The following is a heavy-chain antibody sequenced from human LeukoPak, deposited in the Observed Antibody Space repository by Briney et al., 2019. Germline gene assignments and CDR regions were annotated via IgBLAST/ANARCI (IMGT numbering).Heavy chain of an antibody. D-gene: IGHD2-15*01. V-gene: IGHV4-34*01. J-gene: IGHJ5*02. CDR3: ARGFRNAYCSGGSCYRGSWFDR. CDR1: GGSFSGYY. CDR2: INHSGST. Sequence: SETLSLTCAVYGGSFSGYYWSWIRQPPGKGLEWIGEINHSGSTNYNPSLNSRVTISVDTSKNQFSLKLSSVTAADTAVYYCARGFRNAYCSGGSCYRGSWFDRWGQGTLVTVSS.